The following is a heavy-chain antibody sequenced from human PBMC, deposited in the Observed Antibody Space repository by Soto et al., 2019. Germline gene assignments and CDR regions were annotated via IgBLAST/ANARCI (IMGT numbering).Heavy chain of an antibody. CDR2: MNPNSGNT. CDR1: GYTFTSYD. V-gene: IGHV1-8*01. CDR3: ARGQYYYGSGSQNNWFDP. J-gene: IGHJ5*02. Sequence: QVQLVQSGAEVKKPGASVKVSCKASGYTFTSYDINWVRQATGQGLEWMGWMNPNSGNTGYAQKFQGRGTMTRNTSISTAYMELSSLRSEDTAVYYCARGQYYYGSGSQNNWFDPWGQGTLVTVSS. D-gene: IGHD3-10*01.